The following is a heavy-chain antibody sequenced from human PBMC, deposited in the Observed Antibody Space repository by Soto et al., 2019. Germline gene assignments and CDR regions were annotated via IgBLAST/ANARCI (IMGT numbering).Heavy chain of an antibody. CDR3: ATAKLLLPWLFDY. V-gene: IGHV3-66*01. CDR1: GFTVSSNY. D-gene: IGHD2-15*01. CDR2: IYSGGST. J-gene: IGHJ4*02. Sequence: PGGSLRLCCAASGFTVSSNYMSWVRQAPGKGLEWVSVIYSGGSTYYADSVKGRFIISRDDSKNTLFLQMNYLRAEDTAVYYCATAKLLLPWLFDYWGQGT.